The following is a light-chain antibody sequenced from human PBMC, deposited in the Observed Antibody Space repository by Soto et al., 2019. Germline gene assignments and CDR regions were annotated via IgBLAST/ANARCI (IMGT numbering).Light chain of an antibody. J-gene: IGKJ2*01. Sequence: DIQMTQSPSSLSASVGDRVTITCRASQNIRNYLNWYQQRPGKTPNLLVYAASNLRSGVPSRFSGSGSGTDFTLTISSLQPEDFATYYCQQLHSTSSYPFGQGTRVDIK. CDR1: QNIRNY. CDR2: AAS. V-gene: IGKV1-39*01. CDR3: QQLHSTSSYP.